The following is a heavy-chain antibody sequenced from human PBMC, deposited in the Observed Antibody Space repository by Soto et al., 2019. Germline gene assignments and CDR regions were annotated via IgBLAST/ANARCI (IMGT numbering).Heavy chain of an antibody. V-gene: IGHV2-5*02. D-gene: IGHD3-16*01. Sequence: QITLKESGPTRVKPTQTLTLTCTFSGFSLSTSGVGVGWIRQPPGKALEWLALIYWDDDKRYSPSLKSRLTITKDTTKNQVVLTMDNMDPVDTATDYCGHSDLVDSLGAVRFDLWGQGTLVTVSS. CDR2: IYWDDDK. CDR1: GFSLSTSGVG. CDR3: GHSDLVDSLGAVRFDL. J-gene: IGHJ5*02.